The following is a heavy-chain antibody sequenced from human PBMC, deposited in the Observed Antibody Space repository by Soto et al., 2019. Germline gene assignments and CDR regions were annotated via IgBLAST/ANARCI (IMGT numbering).Heavy chain of an antibody. V-gene: IGHV4-34*01. CDR3: ARANSFIVVVVAATRYNWFDP. Sequence: SETLSLTCAVYGGSFSGYYWSWIRQPPGKGLEWIGEINHSGSTNYNPPLKSRVTISVDTSKNQFSLKLSSVTAADTAVYYCARANSFIVVVVAATRYNWFDPWGQGTLVTVSS. J-gene: IGHJ5*02. CDR1: GGSFSGYY. D-gene: IGHD2-15*01. CDR2: INHSGST.